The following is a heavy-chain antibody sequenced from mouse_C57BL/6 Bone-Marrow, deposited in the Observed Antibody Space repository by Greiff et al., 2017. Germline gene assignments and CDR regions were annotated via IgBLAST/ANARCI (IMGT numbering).Heavy chain of an antibody. D-gene: IGHD3-2*02. J-gene: IGHJ2*01. CDR2: INPGSGGT. CDR1: GSAFTNYL. V-gene: IGHV1-54*01. Sequence: QVQLKESGAELVRPGTSVKVSCKASGSAFTNYLLEWVKQRPGQGLEWIGVINPGSGGTNNNEKFKGKATLTADKSSSAAYMQLSSLTSEDSAVYFCARRRRKRQLRFDDWGQGTTLTVSS. CDR3: ARRRRKRQLRFDD.